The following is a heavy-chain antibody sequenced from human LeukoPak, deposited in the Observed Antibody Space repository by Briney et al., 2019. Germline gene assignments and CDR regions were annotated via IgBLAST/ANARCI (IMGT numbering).Heavy chain of an antibody. Sequence: GGSLRLSCAASGFTFSNAWMNWVRQAPGKGLEWVGRIKSKTDGGTTDYAAPVKGRFTISRDDSKNTLYLQMNSLKTEDTAVYYCTTDPTYYDILTGSFFDYWGQGTLVTVSS. J-gene: IGHJ4*02. CDR1: GFTFSNAW. V-gene: IGHV3-15*07. CDR3: TTDPTYYDILTGSFFDY. D-gene: IGHD3-9*01. CDR2: IKSKTDGGTT.